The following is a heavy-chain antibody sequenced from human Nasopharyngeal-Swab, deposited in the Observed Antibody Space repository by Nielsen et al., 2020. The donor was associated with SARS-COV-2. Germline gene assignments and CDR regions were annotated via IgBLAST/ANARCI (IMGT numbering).Heavy chain of an antibody. J-gene: IGHJ4*02. CDR3: ARVLLWFGELYYFDY. CDR1: GYTFTSYG. Sequence: ASVKVSCKASGYTFTSYGISWVRQAPGQGLEWMGWISAYNGNTNYAQKLQGRVTMTTDTSTSTAYMELRSLRSDDTAMYYCARVLLWFGELYYFDYWDQGTLVTVSS. V-gene: IGHV1-18*04. CDR2: ISAYNGNT. D-gene: IGHD3-10*01.